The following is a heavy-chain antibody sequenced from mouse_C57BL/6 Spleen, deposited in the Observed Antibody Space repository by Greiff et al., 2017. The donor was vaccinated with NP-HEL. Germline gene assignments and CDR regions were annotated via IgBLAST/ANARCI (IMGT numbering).Heavy chain of an antibody. D-gene: IGHD2-12*01. CDR1: GYTFTSYW. V-gene: IGHV1-69*01. Sequence: QVQLQQPGAELVMPGASVKLSCKASGYTFTSYWMHWVKQRPGQGLEWIGEIDPSDSYTNYNQKFKGKSTLTVDKSSSTAYMQLSSLTSEDSAVYYCARRENIRRGDYFDYWGQGTTLTVSS. CDR3: ARRENIRRGDYFDY. J-gene: IGHJ2*01. CDR2: IDPSDSYT.